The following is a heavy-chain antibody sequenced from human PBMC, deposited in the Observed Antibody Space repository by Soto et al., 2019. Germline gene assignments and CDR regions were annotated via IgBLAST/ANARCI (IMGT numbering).Heavy chain of an antibody. CDR2: IIPIFGTA. V-gene: IGHV1-69*12. D-gene: IGHD3-16*02. Sequence: QVQLVQSGAEVKKPGSSVKVSCKASGGTFSSYAISWVRQAPGQGLEWMGGIIPIFGTANYAQKFQGRVTISADESTSTAYMELSSLRSEDKAVYYRAGDLKYYDYVWGSYRSYGMDVWGQGTTVTVSS. CDR1: GGTFSSYA. J-gene: IGHJ6*02. CDR3: AGDLKYYDYVWGSYRSYGMDV.